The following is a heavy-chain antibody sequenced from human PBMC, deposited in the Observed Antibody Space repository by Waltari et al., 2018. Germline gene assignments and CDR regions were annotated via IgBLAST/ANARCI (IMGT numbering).Heavy chain of an antibody. CDR3: ARALSGGDRPSWFDP. CDR1: GYSISSGYY. D-gene: IGHD3-10*01. CDR2: IYHSGST. Sequence: QVQLQESGPGLVKPSETLSLTCTVSGYSISSGYYWGWIRQPPGKGLEWIGSIYHSGSTYDSPSLKSRVTISVDTSKNQFSLKLSSVTAADTAVYYCARALSGGDRPSWFDPWGQGTLVTVSS. V-gene: IGHV4-38-2*02. J-gene: IGHJ5*02.